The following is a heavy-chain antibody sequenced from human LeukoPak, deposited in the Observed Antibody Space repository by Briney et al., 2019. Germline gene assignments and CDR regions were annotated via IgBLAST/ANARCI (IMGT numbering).Heavy chain of an antibody. Sequence: GGSLRLSCVASGFTFSSYWMTWVRQAPGKGLEWVANIKTDGSLTYYVDSVKGRFTIARDNAKNSLYLQMNSLRAEDTAVYYCARDLNWETYWGQGTLVSVSS. V-gene: IGHV3-7*01. CDR2: IKTDGSLT. CDR3: ARDLNWETY. D-gene: IGHD7-27*01. CDR1: GFTFSSYW. J-gene: IGHJ4*02.